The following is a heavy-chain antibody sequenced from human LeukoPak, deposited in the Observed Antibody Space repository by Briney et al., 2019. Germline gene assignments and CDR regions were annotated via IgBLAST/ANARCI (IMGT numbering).Heavy chain of an antibody. J-gene: IGHJ4*02. CDR3: ARDQGYSYGLYFDY. Sequence: GGSLRLSCAASGFTFSSYWMSWVRQAPGKGLEWVANIKQDGSEKYYVDSVKGRFTISRDNAKNSLYLQMNSLRAEDTAVYYCARDQGYSYGLYFDYWGQGTLVTVSS. CDR2: IKQDGSEK. CDR1: GFTFSSYW. D-gene: IGHD5-18*01. V-gene: IGHV3-7*01.